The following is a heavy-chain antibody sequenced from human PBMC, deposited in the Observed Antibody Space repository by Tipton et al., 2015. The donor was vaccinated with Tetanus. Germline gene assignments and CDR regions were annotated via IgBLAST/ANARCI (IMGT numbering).Heavy chain of an antibody. CDR1: GFSVSNNY. V-gene: IGHV3-53*01. CDR2: IYIGGSI. J-gene: IGHJ4*02. D-gene: IGHD3-10*01. CDR3: ATARNKVSITRLQY. Sequence: SLRLSCAASGFSVSNNYMSWVRQAPGKGLEWVSVIYIGGSIYYTDSVKGRFTISRDNSKNTLFLQMNSLRVEDTAVYYCATARNKVSITRLQYWGPGTLVTVSS.